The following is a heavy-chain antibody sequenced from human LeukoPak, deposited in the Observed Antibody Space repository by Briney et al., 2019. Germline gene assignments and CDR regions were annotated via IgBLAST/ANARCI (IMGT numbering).Heavy chain of an antibody. J-gene: IGHJ4*02. V-gene: IGHV3-23*01. CDR2: ISGGGGTT. D-gene: IGHD1-20*01. CDR1: GFTFSSYA. Sequence: GGSLRLSCAASGFTFSSYAMSWVRQAPGKGREWGSAISGGGGTTDYAESVKGRFTISRDNSKNALYLQMNSLRADDTAVYYCAKGRGYNWNYFDYWGQGTLVTVSS. CDR3: AKGRGYNWNYFDY.